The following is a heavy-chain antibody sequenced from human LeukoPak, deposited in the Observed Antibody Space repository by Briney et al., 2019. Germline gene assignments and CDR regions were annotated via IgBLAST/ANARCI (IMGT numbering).Heavy chain of an antibody. Sequence: GGSLRLSCAASGFTFSSYAMTWVRQAPGKGLEWVSTISDSGARTNYADSAKGRFTISRDNSMNTLYLQMNSLRAEDTAVYYCAKDSSAWYFDYWGQGTLVTVSS. CDR3: AKDSSAWYFDY. CDR2: ISDSGART. CDR1: GFTFSSYA. V-gene: IGHV3-23*01. J-gene: IGHJ4*02. D-gene: IGHD6-19*01.